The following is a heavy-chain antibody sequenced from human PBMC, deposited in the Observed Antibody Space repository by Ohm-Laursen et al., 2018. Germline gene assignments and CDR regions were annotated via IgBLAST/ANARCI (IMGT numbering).Heavy chain of an antibody. J-gene: IGHJ5*02. CDR3: VKDISYYDSSGPVCA. CDR1: GFTFDDYA. CDR2: ISWNSASI. V-gene: IGHV3-9*01. Sequence: SLRLSCSASGFTFDDYAMHWVRQAPGKGLEWVSGISWNSASITYADSVKGRFTISRDNAKKSLYLQMNSLRAEDTALYYCVKDISYYDSSGPVCAWGQGTLVTVSS. D-gene: IGHD3-22*01.